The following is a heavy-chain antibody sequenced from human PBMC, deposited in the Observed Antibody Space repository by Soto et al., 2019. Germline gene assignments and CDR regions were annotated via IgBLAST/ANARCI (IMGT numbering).Heavy chain of an antibody. Sequence: PGGSLRLSCAASGFTFSTYAMSWVRQAPGKGLEWVSAISGGRSGTYYADSVRGRFTLSRDDSTNTLYLQMNSLRAEDTAIYYCAKGSLGYCSGAICYSFDFWGQGTLVTVSS. J-gene: IGHJ4*02. CDR3: AKGSLGYCSGAICYSFDF. CDR2: ISGGRSGT. D-gene: IGHD2-2*01. CDR1: GFTFSTYA. V-gene: IGHV3-23*01.